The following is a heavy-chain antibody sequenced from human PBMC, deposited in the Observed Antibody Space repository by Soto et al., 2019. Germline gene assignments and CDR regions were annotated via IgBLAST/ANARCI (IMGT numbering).Heavy chain of an antibody. CDR1: GDSVSSNSAA. J-gene: IGHJ3*02. D-gene: IGHD3-16*02. CDR3: ARDPYYDYIWGSYRFVAFDI. Sequence: SQTLSLTCAISGDSVSSNSAAWNWIRQSPSRGLEWLGRTYYRSKWYNDYAVSVKSRITINPDTSKNQFSLQLNSVTPEDTAVYYCARDPYYDYIWGSYRFVAFDIWGQGTMVTV. V-gene: IGHV6-1*01. CDR2: TYYRSKWYN.